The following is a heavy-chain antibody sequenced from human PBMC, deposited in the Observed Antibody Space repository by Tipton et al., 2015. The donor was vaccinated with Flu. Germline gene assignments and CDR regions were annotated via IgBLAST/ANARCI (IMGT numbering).Heavy chain of an antibody. J-gene: IGHJ4*02. CDR1: GYSISSDYY. CDR3: ARGVPAAIGEAHFDY. CDR2: IFHTGNT. Sequence: TLSLTCTVSGYSISSDYYWGRIRQPPGKGLEWIGNIFHTGNTYYNPSLKSRVTISVDTSKNLFSLKLDSVTAADTAVYYCARGVPAAIGEAHFDYWGQGSLVTVPS. V-gene: IGHV4-38-2*02. D-gene: IGHD2-2*01.